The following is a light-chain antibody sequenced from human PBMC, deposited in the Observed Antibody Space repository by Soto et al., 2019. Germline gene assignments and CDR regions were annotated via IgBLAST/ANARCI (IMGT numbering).Light chain of an antibody. CDR2: GAS. J-gene: IGKJ4*01. V-gene: IGKV3-20*01. CDR1: QSVSSNY. CDR3: QQYGSSPPVT. Sequence: EIVLTQSPGTLSLSPGERATLSCRASQSVSSNYLAWYQQTPGQAPRLLIYGASSRATGIPDRFSGSGSGTDFTLTISRLEPEDFAVYYCQQYGSSPPVTFGGGTKVVIK.